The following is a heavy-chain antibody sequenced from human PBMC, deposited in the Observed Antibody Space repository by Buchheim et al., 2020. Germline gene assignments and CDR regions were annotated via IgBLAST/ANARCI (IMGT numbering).Heavy chain of an antibody. CDR3: ARPPGIAVAWLSDY. J-gene: IGHJ4*02. CDR1: GFTFSSHA. CDR2: LTYDGRHK. V-gene: IGHV3-30*04. Sequence: QVQLVESGGGVVQPGRSLRLSCAASGFTFSSHAMHWVRQAPGKGLEWMAVLTYDGRHKYYAESVKGRFTVSRDNSKNTLYLHMNSLRPEDTAVYYCARPPGIAVAWLSDYWGQGTL. D-gene: IGHD6-19*01.